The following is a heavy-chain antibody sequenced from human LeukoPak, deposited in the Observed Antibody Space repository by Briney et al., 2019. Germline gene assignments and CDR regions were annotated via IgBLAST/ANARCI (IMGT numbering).Heavy chain of an antibody. Sequence: PSRTLSLTCTVSGGSISSGDYYWSWIRQPPGKGLEWIGYIYYSGSTYYNPSLKSRVTISVVTSKNQFSLKLSSVTAADTAVYYCARGATVTTSYDYWGQGTLVTVSS. CDR2: IYYSGST. V-gene: IGHV4-30-4*08. J-gene: IGHJ4*02. CDR3: ARGATVTTSYDY. D-gene: IGHD4-17*01. CDR1: GGSISSGDYY.